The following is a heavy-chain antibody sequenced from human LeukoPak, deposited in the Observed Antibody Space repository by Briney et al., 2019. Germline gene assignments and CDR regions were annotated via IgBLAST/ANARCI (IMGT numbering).Heavy chain of an antibody. Sequence: GASVKVSCKASGYTFTSYYMHWVRQAPGQGLEWMGIINPSGGSTSYAQKFQGRVTMTRDTSISTAYMELSRLRSDDTAVYYCARAWRYYDFWSGYYTTDYWGQGTLVTVSS. CDR1: GYTFTSYY. V-gene: IGHV1-46*01. CDR3: ARAWRYYDFWSGYYTTDY. J-gene: IGHJ4*02. CDR2: INPSGGST. D-gene: IGHD3-3*01.